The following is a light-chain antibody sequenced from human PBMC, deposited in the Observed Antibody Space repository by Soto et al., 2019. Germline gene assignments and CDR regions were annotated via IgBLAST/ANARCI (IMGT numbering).Light chain of an antibody. Sequence: QSALTQPASVSGSPGQSIPISCTGTSSDVGSYNLVSWYQQHPGKAPKLMIYEGSKRPSGVPNRFSGSKSGNTASLTISGLQAEDEADYYCCSYAGSSTFVFGTGTKLTVL. CDR1: SSDVGSYNL. CDR2: EGS. V-gene: IGLV2-23*03. J-gene: IGLJ1*01. CDR3: CSYAGSSTFV.